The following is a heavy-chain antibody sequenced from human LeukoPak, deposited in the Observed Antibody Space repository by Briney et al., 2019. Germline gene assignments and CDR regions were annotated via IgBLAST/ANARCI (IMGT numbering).Heavy chain of an antibody. D-gene: IGHD6-13*01. CDR3: ALSAAYYYFDY. CDR2: IYYSGST. CDR1: GGSFSSYY. V-gene: IGHV4-39*01. J-gene: IGHJ4*02. Sequence: SETLSLTCAVYGGSFSSYYWGWIRQPPGKGLEWIGSIYYSGSTCYNPSLKSRVTISVDTSKNQFSLKLSSVTAADTAVYYCALSAAYYYFDYWGQGTLVTVSS.